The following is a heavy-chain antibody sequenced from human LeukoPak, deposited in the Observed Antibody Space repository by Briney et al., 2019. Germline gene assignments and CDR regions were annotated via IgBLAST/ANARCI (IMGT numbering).Heavy chain of an antibody. Sequence: PGGSLRLSCAASGFTFSGSVLLWVRQASGRGLEWVGRIRSKADNDATAYAASVKGRFTISRDDSRNTAYLQMNNLRGEDTAIYYCAGRITGYSSGYVFWGQGTLVTVSS. J-gene: IGHJ4*02. CDR1: GFTFSGSV. CDR2: IRSKADNDAT. CDR3: AGRITGYSSGYVF. D-gene: IGHD5-18*01. V-gene: IGHV3-73*01.